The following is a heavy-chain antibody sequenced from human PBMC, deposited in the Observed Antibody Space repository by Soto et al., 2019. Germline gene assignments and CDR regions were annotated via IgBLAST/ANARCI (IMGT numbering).Heavy chain of an antibody. Sequence: PSETLSLTCTVSGGSIRAGDYYWNWIRQPPGKGLEWIGYIYYTGTTKYNPSLKSRATLSVDTSKNRFSLNLTSVTAADSAVYYCARGLRYFDYWGQGTLVTVSS. CDR3: ARGLRYFDY. J-gene: IGHJ4*02. V-gene: IGHV4-30-4*01. CDR2: IYYTGTT. CDR1: GGSIRAGDYY. D-gene: IGHD4-17*01.